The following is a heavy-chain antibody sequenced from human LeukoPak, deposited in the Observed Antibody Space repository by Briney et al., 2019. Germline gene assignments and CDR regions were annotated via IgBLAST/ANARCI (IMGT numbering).Heavy chain of an antibody. CDR3: ASGRVEELTN. CDR2: ISSNGGST. V-gene: IGHV3-64*01. D-gene: IGHD6-6*01. CDR1: GFTFSSCA. J-gene: IGHJ4*02. Sequence: GGSLRLSCAASGFTFSSCAMHWLRQAPGKGLEYVSAISSNGGSTYYANSVKGRFTISRDNSKNTLYLQMGSLRAEDMAVYYCASGRVEELTNWGQGTLVTVSP.